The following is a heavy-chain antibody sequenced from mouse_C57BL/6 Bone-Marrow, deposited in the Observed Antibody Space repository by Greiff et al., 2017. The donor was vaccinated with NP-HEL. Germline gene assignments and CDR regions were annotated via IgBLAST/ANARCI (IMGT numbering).Heavy chain of an antibody. D-gene: IGHD2-14*01. CDR2: INSDGGRT. CDR3: ARHDGVRRFAY. CDR1: EYEFPSHD. Sequence: EVKLVESGGGLVQPGESLKLSCESNEYEFPSHDMSWVRKTPEKGLELVAAINSDGGRTYYPDTMERRFIISRDNTKKTLYLQMSSLRSEDTALYYGARHDGVRRFAYWGQGTLVTVSA. V-gene: IGHV5-2*01. J-gene: IGHJ3*01.